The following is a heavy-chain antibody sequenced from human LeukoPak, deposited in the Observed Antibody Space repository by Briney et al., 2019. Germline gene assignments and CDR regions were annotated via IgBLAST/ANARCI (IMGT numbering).Heavy chain of an antibody. J-gene: IGHJ6*03. CDR1: GYTFTGYY. Sequence: ASVKVSCKASGYTFTGYYMHWVRQAPGQGLEWMGWINPNSGGTNYAQKFQGRVTMTRDTSISTAYMELSRLRSGDTAVYYCARDGGYCSGGSCYSFSYYYYMDVWGKGTTVTISS. V-gene: IGHV1-2*02. CDR3: ARDGGYCSGGSCYSFSYYYYMDV. CDR2: INPNSGGT. D-gene: IGHD2-15*01.